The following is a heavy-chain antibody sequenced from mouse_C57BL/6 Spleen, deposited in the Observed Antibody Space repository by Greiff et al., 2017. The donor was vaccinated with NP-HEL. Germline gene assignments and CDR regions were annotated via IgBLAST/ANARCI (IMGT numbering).Heavy chain of an antibody. CDR2: ISSGGSYT. Sequence: EVKLVESGGDLVKPGGSLKLSCAASGFTFSSYGMSWVRQTPDKRLAWVATISSGGSYTYYPDSVKGRFTISRDNAKNTLYLQMSSLKSEDTAMYYGARQRSYYSNTYYFDYWGQGTTLTVSS. J-gene: IGHJ2*01. CDR3: ARQRSYYSNTYYFDY. CDR1: GFTFSSYG. V-gene: IGHV5-6*01. D-gene: IGHD2-5*01.